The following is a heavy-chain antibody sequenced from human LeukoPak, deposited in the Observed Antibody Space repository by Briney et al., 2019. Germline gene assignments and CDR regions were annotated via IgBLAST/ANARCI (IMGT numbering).Heavy chain of an antibody. CDR3: ARVYSYDAFDI. CDR2: IIPILGIA. D-gene: IGHD5-18*01. V-gene: IGHV1-69*04. CDR1: GGTFSSYA. Sequence: SVKVSCKASGGTFSSYAISWVRQAPGQGLEWMGRIIPILGIANYAQKFQGRVTITADKSTSTAYMELSSLRSEDTAVYYCARVYSYDAFDIWGQGTMVTVSS. J-gene: IGHJ3*02.